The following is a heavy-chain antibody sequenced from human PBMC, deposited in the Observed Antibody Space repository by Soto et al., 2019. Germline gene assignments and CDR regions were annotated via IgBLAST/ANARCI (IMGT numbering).Heavy chain of an antibody. CDR1: GYSFTRYW. CDR3: ARPKPRYCSGGSCYSDY. J-gene: IGHJ4*02. Sequence: RGESLQISCKGSGYSFTRYWISWVRQMPGKGLEWMGRIDPSDSYTNYSPSFQGHVTISADKSISTAYLQWSSLKASDTAMYYCARPKPRYCSGGSCYSDYWGQGTLVTVSS. CDR2: IDPSDSYT. D-gene: IGHD2-15*01. V-gene: IGHV5-10-1*01.